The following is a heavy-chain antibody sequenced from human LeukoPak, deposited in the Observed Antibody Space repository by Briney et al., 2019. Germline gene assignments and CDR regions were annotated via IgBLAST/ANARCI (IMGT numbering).Heavy chain of an antibody. D-gene: IGHD1-26*01. J-gene: IGHJ4*02. V-gene: IGHV3-48*03. CDR2: IRSRSTTI. CDR1: GFMFSSYE. Sequence: PGGSLRLSCAASGFMFSSYEMNWVRQAPGKGLEWVSFIRSRSTTIYYADSVKGRFTISRDNAKNSLYLQMNSLRAEDTAVYYCARDLVGAFDYWGQGTLVTVSS. CDR3: ARDLVGAFDY.